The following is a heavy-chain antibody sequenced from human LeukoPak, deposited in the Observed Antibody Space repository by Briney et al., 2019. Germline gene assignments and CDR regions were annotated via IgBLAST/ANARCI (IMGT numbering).Heavy chain of an antibody. V-gene: IGHV4-34*01. J-gene: IGHJ4*02. D-gene: IGHD3-22*01. CDR2: INHSGST. CDR3: ARGAQTYYDKAPVDY. Sequence: SETLSLTCAVYGGSFSGYYWSWIRQPPGKGLEWIGEINHSGSTNYNPSLKSRVTISVDTSKSQFSLKLNSMTAAGTAVYYCARGAQTYYDKAPVDYWGQGTLVTVSS. CDR1: GGSFSGYY.